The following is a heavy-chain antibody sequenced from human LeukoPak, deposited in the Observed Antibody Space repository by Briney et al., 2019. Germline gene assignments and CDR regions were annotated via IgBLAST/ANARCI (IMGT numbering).Heavy chain of an antibody. V-gene: IGHV4-34*01. CDR2: INHSGST. D-gene: IGHD4-17*01. Sequence: SETLSLTCAVYGGSFSGYYWSWLRQPPGKGLEWLGEINHSGSTNYNPSLKSRVTISVDTSKNQFSLKLSSVTAADTAVYYCARSNDYGDHTFDYWGQGTLVTVSS. CDR3: ARSNDYGDHTFDY. J-gene: IGHJ4*02. CDR1: GGSFSGYY.